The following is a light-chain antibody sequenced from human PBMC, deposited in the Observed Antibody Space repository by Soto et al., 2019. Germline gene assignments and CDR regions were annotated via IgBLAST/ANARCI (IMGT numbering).Light chain of an antibody. CDR1: QGISSN. Sequence: QLTQSPSSLSASVGDRVTITCRASQGISSNLAWYQQKPGRAPKLLIFGASTLQSGVPSRFSGSGSGTDFTLTISSLRPKVFEPYFCQKFNVSPRWPFGQGTRWKSN. J-gene: IGKJ1*01. CDR2: GAS. V-gene: IGKV1-9*01. CDR3: QKFNVSPRWP.